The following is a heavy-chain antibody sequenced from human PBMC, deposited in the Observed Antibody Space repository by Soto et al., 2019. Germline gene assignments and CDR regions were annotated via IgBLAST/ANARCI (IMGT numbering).Heavy chain of an antibody. Sequence: ASVKVSCKASGYTFTSYDINWVRQATGQGLEWMGWMNPNSGNTGYAQKFQGRVIMTRNTSISTAYMELSSLRSEDTAVYYCAGGAFYSNYQYYYYGMDVWGQGTTVTVSS. CDR2: MNPNSGNT. CDR1: GYTFTSYD. CDR3: AGGAFYSNYQYYYYGMDV. V-gene: IGHV1-8*01. D-gene: IGHD4-4*01. J-gene: IGHJ6*02.